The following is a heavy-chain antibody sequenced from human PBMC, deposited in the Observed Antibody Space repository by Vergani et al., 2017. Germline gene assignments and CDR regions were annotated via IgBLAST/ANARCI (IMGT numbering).Heavy chain of an antibody. Sequence: EVQLVESGGGLVQPGGSLRLSCAASGFTFSSYEMNWVRQAPGKGLEWVSYISSSGSTIYYADSVKGRFTISRDNAKNSLYLQMNSLRAEDTAVYYCARVWPNPNPYSSSWYYFDYWGQGTLVTVSS. CDR3: ARVWPNPNPYSSSWYYFDY. CDR1: GFTFSSYE. CDR2: ISSSGSTI. D-gene: IGHD6-13*01. J-gene: IGHJ4*02. V-gene: IGHV3-48*03.